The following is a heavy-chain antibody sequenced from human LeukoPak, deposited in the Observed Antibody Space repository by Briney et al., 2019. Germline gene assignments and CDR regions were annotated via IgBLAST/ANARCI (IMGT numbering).Heavy chain of an antibody. V-gene: IGHV3-21*01. CDR2: ISSSSSYI. J-gene: IGHJ5*02. CDR1: GLTFSSYS. Sequence: PGGSLRLSCAASGLTFSSYSMNWVRQAPGKGLEWVSSISSSSSYIYYADSVKGRFTISRDNAKNSLYLQMNSLRAEDTAVYYCARDRTWCSSTSRQEGWFDPWGQGTLVTVSS. CDR3: ARDRTWCSSTSRQEGWFDP. D-gene: IGHD2-2*01.